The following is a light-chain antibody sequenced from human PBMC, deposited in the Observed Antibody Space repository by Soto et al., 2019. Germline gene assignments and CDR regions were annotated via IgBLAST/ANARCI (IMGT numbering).Light chain of an antibody. CDR3: NSYTSSGTWV. J-gene: IGLJ3*02. V-gene: IGLV2-14*01. CDR2: EVS. CDR1: SSDVGGYNY. Sequence: QSVLTQPASVSGSPGQSITISCTGTSSDVGGYNYVSWYQQHPGKAPKLLIYEVSNRPSGVSHRFSGSKSGNTASLTISGLQAEDEADYYCNSYTSSGTWVFGGGTKLTVL.